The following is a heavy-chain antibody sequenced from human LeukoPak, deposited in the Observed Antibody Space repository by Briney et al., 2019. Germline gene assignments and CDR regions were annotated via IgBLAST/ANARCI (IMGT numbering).Heavy chain of an antibody. J-gene: IGHJ6*03. D-gene: IGHD6-6*01. V-gene: IGHV1-2*02. CDR3: ASRQLLTSARYYYYMDV. CDR1: GYTFTGYY. Sequence: ASVKVSCKASGYTFTGYYMHWVRQAPGQGLEWMGWINPNSGGTNYAQKFQGRVTMTRDTSISTAYMELSRLRSDDTAVYYCASRQLLTSARYYYYMDVWGKGTTVTVSS. CDR2: INPNSGGT.